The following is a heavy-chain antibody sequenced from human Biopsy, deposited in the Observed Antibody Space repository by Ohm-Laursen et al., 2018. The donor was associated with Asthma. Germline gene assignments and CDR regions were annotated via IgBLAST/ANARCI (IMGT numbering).Heavy chain of an antibody. J-gene: IGHJ4*02. CDR3: ARKAGSCISRTCYSLDF. CDR1: GGTFNTYV. CDR2: INSVFGTT. Sequence: SSVNVSCKSLGGTFNTYVIGWVRQAPGQGLEWMGGINSVFGTTTYPQKFQDRVTITADDSTSTVYMELSSLRSEDTAVYYCARKAGSCISRTCYSLDFWGQGTLVTVSS. D-gene: IGHD2-2*01. V-gene: IGHV1-69*01.